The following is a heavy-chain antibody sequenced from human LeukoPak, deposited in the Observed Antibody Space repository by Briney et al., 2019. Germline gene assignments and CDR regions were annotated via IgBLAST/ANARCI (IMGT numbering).Heavy chain of an antibody. D-gene: IGHD3-3*02. J-gene: IGHJ4*02. Sequence: GGSLRLSCAASGFTFNSYEVNWVRQAPGKGLEWVSYISSSGSTIYYADSVKGRFTISRDNAKNSLSLQMNSLRAEDTAVYYCTGRHFTHWGQGTLVTVSS. CDR3: TGRHFTH. CDR2: ISSSGSTI. V-gene: IGHV3-48*03. CDR1: GFTFNSYE.